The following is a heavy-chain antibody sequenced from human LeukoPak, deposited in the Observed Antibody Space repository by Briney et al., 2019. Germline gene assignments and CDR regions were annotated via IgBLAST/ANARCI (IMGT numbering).Heavy chain of an antibody. J-gene: IGHJ6*02. CDR2: IWYDGSNK. D-gene: IGHD3-3*01. CDR1: GFTFSSYG. Sequence: GGSLRLSCAASGFTFSSYGMHWVRQAPGKGLEWVAVIWYDGSNKYYADSVKGRFTISRDNSKNTLYLQMNSLRAEDTAVYYCARGVRSPKKLRSLEWLLSSGMDVWGQGTTVTVSS. V-gene: IGHV3-33*01. CDR3: ARGVRSPKKLRSLEWLLSSGMDV.